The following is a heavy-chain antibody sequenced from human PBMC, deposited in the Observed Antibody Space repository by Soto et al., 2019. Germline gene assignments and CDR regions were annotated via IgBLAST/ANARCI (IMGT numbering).Heavy chain of an antibody. J-gene: IGHJ4*02. D-gene: IGHD2-15*01. Sequence: EVQLVESGGGLVKPGGSLRLSCAASGFTFSSYSMNWVRQAPGKGLEWVSSISSSSSYIYYADSVKGRFTISRNNAKNSLYLQMNSLRAEDTAVYYCARDSYVFSLLIDYWGQGTLVTVSS. V-gene: IGHV3-21*01. CDR3: ARDSYVFSLLIDY. CDR2: ISSSSSYI. CDR1: GFTFSSYS.